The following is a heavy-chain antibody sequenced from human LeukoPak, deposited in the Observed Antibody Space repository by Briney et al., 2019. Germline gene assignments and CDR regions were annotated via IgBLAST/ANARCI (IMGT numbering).Heavy chain of an antibody. J-gene: IGHJ4*02. CDR1: GGSISSYY. CDR2: IYTSGST. V-gene: IGHV4-4*07. Sequence: SETLSLTCTVPGGSISSYYWSWIRQPAGKGLEWIGRIYTSGSTNYNPSLKSRLTISVDKSKHQFSLKLSSVTAADTAVYYCARDQYSSSWSHFDYWGQGTLVTVSS. CDR3: ARDQYSSSWSHFDY. D-gene: IGHD6-13*01.